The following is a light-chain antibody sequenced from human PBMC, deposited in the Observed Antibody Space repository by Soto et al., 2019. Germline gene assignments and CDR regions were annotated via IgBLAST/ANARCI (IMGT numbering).Light chain of an antibody. V-gene: IGKV3-20*01. CDR2: DAI. CDR1: QTVTNDY. Sequence: EIVLTQSPGTLSLSPGERATLSCRASQTVTNDYLAWYQQKPGQAPRLLIYDAIYRATGIPDRISGSGSGTDFTLTISRLEPEDFAVYYCQQCAHSPLTFGQGTKVEI. CDR3: QQCAHSPLT. J-gene: IGKJ1*01.